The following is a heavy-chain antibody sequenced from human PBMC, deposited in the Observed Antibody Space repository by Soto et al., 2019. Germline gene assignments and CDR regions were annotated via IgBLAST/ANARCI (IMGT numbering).Heavy chain of an antibody. D-gene: IGHD1-26*01. Sequence: QVQLVQSGAEVKKPGASVKVSCKPSGYTFTRYYMHWVRQAPGEGLEWMGMINPSGGTTTYAQKLQGRVTLTRDTSTSTVYRELSSLRSEDTAVYYCARARVGATRVYNYWGQGTLVTVSS. CDR1: GYTFTRYY. J-gene: IGHJ4*02. CDR3: ARARVGATRVYNY. V-gene: IGHV1-46*04. CDR2: INPSGGTT.